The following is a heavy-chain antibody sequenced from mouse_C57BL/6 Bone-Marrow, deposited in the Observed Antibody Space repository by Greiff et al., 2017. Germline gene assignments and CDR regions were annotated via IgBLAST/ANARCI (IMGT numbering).Heavy chain of an antibody. V-gene: IGHV1-64*01. Sequence: QVQLQQPGAELVKPGASVKLSCKASGYTFTSYWMHWVKQRPGQGLEWIGMIHPNSGSTNYNEKFKSKATLTVDKSSSTAYMQLSSLTSEDSAVYYCARKEDYYYDSSFAYWGQGTLVTVSA. CDR3: ARKEDYYYDSSFAY. J-gene: IGHJ3*01. CDR1: GYTFTSYW. CDR2: IHPNSGST. D-gene: IGHD1-1*01.